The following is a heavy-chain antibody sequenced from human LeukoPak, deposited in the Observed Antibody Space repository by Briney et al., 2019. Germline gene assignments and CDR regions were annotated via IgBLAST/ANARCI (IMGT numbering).Heavy chain of an antibody. Sequence: PGGSLRLSCAASGFPFDDYAMHWVRQAPGKGLEWVSGISWNSGSIGYADSVKGRFTISRDNAKNSLYLQMNSLRAEDTALYYCAKVGSSSYAFDIWGQGTMVTVSS. J-gene: IGHJ3*02. D-gene: IGHD2-2*01. CDR2: ISWNSGSI. V-gene: IGHV3-9*01. CDR1: GFPFDDYA. CDR3: AKVGSSSYAFDI.